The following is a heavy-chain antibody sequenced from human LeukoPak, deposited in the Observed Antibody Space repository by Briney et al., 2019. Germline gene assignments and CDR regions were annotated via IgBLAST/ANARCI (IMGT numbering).Heavy chain of an antibody. CDR2: INPNSGGT. Sequence: ASVRVSCKASGYTFTGYYMHWVRQAPGQGLEWMGWINPNSGGTNYAQKFQGRVTMTSDTSISTAYMELSRLRSDDTAVYYCAREGYCSSTSCYPDYWGQGTLVTVSS. J-gene: IGHJ4*02. CDR1: GYTFTGYY. CDR3: AREGYCSSTSCYPDY. V-gene: IGHV1-2*02. D-gene: IGHD2-2*01.